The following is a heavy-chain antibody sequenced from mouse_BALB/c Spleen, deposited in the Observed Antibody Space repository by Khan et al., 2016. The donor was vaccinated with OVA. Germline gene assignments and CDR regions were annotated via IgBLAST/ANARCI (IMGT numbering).Heavy chain of an antibody. D-gene: IGHD1-1*01. CDR1: GYTFSHYW. CDR2: ILPGSANT. CDR3: ARVEDGSRDYFDY. V-gene: IGHV1-9*01. J-gene: IGHJ2*01. Sequence: QVQLQQSGADLMRPGASVRISCKTTGYTFSHYWIEWVKQRPGHGLEWLGDILPGSANTKYNESFKDKATFSSDKSYNTAYMQLSSLTSEDSAVYLCARVEDGSRDYFDYWGQGTILTVSS.